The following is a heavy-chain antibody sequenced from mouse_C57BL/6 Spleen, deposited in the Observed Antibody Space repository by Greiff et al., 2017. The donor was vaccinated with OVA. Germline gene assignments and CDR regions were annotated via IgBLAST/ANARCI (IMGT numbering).Heavy chain of an antibody. D-gene: IGHD1-3*01. V-gene: IGHV10-3*01. CDR1: GFTFTTYA. Sequence: EVKLVESGGGLVQPKGSLKLSCAASGFTFTTYAMHWVRQAPGQGLEWVARIRRKSSNSATYYADSVKDRFTISRDESQSMLYMQMNNLKTEDTAMYYWGGDLNLYYLDYWGQGTTLTVSS. CDR3: GGDLNLYYLDY. CDR2: IRRKSSNSAT. J-gene: IGHJ2*01.